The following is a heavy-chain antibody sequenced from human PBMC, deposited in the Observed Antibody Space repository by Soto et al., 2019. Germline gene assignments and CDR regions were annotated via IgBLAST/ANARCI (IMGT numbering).Heavy chain of an antibody. J-gene: IGHJ5*02. V-gene: IGHV3-48*01. Sequence: EVQLVESGGGLVQPGGSLRLSCAASGFTFSSYSMNWVRQAPGKGLEWVSYISSSSSTIYYADSVKGRFTISRDNAKNSLYLQVNSLRAEDRAVYYCARHPERIAEIGWFDPWGQGTLVTVSS. CDR2: ISSSSSTI. D-gene: IGHD6-13*01. CDR3: ARHPERIAEIGWFDP. CDR1: GFTFSSYS.